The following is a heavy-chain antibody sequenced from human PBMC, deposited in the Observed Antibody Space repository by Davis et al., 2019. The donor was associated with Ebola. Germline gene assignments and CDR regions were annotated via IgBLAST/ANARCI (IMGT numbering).Heavy chain of an antibody. D-gene: IGHD3-3*01. V-gene: IGHV1-2*04. CDR2: INPNSGGT. CDR1: GYTFTGYY. CDR3: ARAGLYYDFWSGPLGPTYAWFDY. J-gene: IGHJ4*02. Sequence: ASVKVSCKASGYTFTGYYMHWVRQAPGQGLEWMGWINPNSGGTNYAQKFQGWVTMTRDTSISTAYMELSRLRSDDTAVYYCARAGLYYDFWSGPLGPTYAWFDYWGQGTLVTVSS.